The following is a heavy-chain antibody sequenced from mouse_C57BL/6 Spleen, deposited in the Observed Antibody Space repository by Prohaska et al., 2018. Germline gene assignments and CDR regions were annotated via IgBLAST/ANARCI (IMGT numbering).Heavy chain of an antibody. CDR2: INPNNGGT. CDR1: GYTFTDYY. V-gene: IGHV1-26*01. J-gene: IGHJ1*03. Sequence: EVQLQQSGPELVKPGASVKISCKASGYTFTDYYMNWVKQSNGTSLERIGDINPNNGGTSYNQKFKGKATLTVDKSSSTAYMERRSLTSEDSAVYYCARGDLLLRYFDVWGTGTTVTVSS. D-gene: IGHD1-1*01. CDR3: ARGDLLLRYFDV.